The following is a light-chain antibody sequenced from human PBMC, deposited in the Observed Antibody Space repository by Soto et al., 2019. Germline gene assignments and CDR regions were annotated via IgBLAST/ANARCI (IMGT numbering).Light chain of an antibody. Sequence: QSALTQPGSVSGSPGQSITISCTGTSSDIGGYNYVSWYQQNPGKAPKLMIYEVTNRPSGVSTRFSGSKSGNTASLTISGLQAEDDADYYCCSFTSGNTAYVFGTGTKLTVL. V-gene: IGLV2-14*01. CDR3: CSFTSGNTAYV. J-gene: IGLJ1*01. CDR1: SSDIGGYNY. CDR2: EVT.